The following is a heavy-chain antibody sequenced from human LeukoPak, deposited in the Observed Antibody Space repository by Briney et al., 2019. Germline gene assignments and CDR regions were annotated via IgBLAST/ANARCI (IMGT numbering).Heavy chain of an antibody. CDR3: ASPLSYYDSSGYDY. D-gene: IGHD3-22*01. CDR1: GYTFTGYY. J-gene: IGHJ4*02. CDR2: INPNSGGT. V-gene: IGHV1-2*02. Sequence: ASVKVSCKASGYTFTGYYMHWVRQAPGQGLEWIGWINPNSGGTNYAQKFQGRVTMTRDTSISTAYMELSSLRSDDTAVYYCASPLSYYDSSGYDYWGQGTLVTVSS.